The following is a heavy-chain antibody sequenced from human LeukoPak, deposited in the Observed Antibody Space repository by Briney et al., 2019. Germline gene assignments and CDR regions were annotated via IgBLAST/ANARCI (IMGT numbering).Heavy chain of an antibody. CDR1: GGSISGYY. V-gene: IGHV4-59*08. CDR3: ARHVGYGNNWFDP. D-gene: IGHD5-18*01. Sequence: KPSETLSLTCTVSGGSISGYYWSWIRQPPGKGLEWIGYTYYSGTTNYNPSLKSRVTISVDTSKNQFSLKLRSVTAADTAVYYCARHVGYGNNWFDPWGQGTPVTVSS. CDR2: TYYSGTT. J-gene: IGHJ5*02.